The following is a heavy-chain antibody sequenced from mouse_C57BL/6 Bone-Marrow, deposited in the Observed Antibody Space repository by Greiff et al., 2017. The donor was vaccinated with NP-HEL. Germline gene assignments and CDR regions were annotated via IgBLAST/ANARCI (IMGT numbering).Heavy chain of an antibody. CDR2: ISNLAYSI. CDR3: ARPDYYGSPYAMDY. Sequence: EVQGVESGGGLVQPGGSLKLSCAASGFTFSDYGMAWVRQAPRKGPEWVAFISNLAYSIYYADTVTGRFTISRENAKNTLYLEMSSLRSEDTAMYYCARPDYYGSPYAMDYWGQGTSVTVSS. D-gene: IGHD1-1*01. J-gene: IGHJ4*01. V-gene: IGHV5-15*01. CDR1: GFTFSDYG.